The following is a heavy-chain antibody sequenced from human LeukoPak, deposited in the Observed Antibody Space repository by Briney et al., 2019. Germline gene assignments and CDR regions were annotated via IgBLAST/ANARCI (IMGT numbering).Heavy chain of an antibody. CDR1: GLTFTGST. J-gene: IGHJ4*02. V-gene: IGHV3-73*01. CDR2: IRSKANSYAT. CDR3: SSTLSGSYSFDY. Sequence: GGSLKLSCAASGLTFTGSTLHWVRQASGKGLEWVGRIRSKANSYATAYAASVKGRFTISRDDSKNTAYLQINSLQTEDTAVYYCSSTLSGSYSFDYWGQGTLVTVSS. D-gene: IGHD1-26*01.